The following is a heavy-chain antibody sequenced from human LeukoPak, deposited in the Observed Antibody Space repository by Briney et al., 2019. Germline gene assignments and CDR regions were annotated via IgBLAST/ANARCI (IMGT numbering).Heavy chain of an antibody. V-gene: IGHV4-34*09. CDR3: ARSSGLRLDY. CDR2: ITRYGNT. J-gene: IGHJ4*02. CDR1: GGSFSGYY. Sequence: SEALSLTCAVYGGSFSGYYWSWIRQPPGKGLEWIGEITRYGNTNYNPSLKSRVTISVDTSKNQFSLKLSSVTAADTAVYYCARSSGLRLDYWGQGTLVTVSS. D-gene: IGHD4-17*01.